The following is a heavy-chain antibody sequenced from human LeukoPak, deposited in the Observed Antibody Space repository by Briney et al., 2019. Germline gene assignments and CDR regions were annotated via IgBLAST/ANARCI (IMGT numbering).Heavy chain of an antibody. Sequence: GGPRRLSGAASGFTFHDYAMHWVRQAPGKVLEWVYLISRYGRSSYYADPVKGRFTISRDNSKISVYLQTNSLRAEDTALYYCAKENSESSGYYLEVWGKGTTVTVSS. V-gene: IGHV3-43D*03. J-gene: IGHJ6*03. CDR1: GFTFHDYA. CDR2: ISRYGRSS. CDR3: AKENSESSGYYLEV. D-gene: IGHD3-22*01.